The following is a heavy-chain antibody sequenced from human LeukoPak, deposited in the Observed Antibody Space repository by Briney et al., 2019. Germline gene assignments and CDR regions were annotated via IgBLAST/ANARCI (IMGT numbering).Heavy chain of an antibody. D-gene: IGHD3-3*01. V-gene: IGHV4-59*01. CDR2: IYYSGST. CDR3: ARGAFGVVTD. CDR1: GGSISSYY. Sequence: SETLSLTCTVSGGSISSYYWSWIRQPPGKGLEWIGYIYYSGSTNYNPSLKSRVTISVDTSKNHFSLKLSSVTAADTAVYYCARGAFGVVTDWGQGTLVTVSS. J-gene: IGHJ4*02.